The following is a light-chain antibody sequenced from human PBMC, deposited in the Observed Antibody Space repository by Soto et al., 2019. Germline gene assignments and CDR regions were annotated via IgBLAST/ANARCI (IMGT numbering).Light chain of an antibody. CDR2: DVS. V-gene: IGLV2-14*01. Sequence: QSVLTQPASVSGSPGQSITVSCTGTSSDVGGYNYVSWYQQHPGKAPKLMIYDVSNRPSGVSNRFSGSKSGNTASLTISGLQAEDEADYYCSSYTSSSTPLYVVGTGTQLTVL. CDR1: SSDVGGYNY. CDR3: SSYTSSSTPLYV. J-gene: IGLJ1*01.